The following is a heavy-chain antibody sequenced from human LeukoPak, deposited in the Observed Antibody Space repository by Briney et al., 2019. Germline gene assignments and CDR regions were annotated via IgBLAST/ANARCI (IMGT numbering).Heavy chain of an antibody. CDR3: ARGSSSWYYFDY. V-gene: IGHV1-2*02. Sequence: ASVRVSCKASGYTFTGYYMHWVRQAPGQGLEWMGWINPNSGGTNYAQKFQGRVTMTRDTSISTACMELSRLRSDDTAVYYCARGSSSWYYFDYWGQGTLVTVSS. J-gene: IGHJ4*02. CDR2: INPNSGGT. D-gene: IGHD6-13*01. CDR1: GYTFTGYY.